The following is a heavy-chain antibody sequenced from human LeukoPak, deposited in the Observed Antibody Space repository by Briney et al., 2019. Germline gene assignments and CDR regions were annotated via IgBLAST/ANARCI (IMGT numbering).Heavy chain of an antibody. CDR3: ARYGYYYYYMDV. CDR1: GGSISSYY. CDR2: IYYSGST. V-gene: IGHV4-59*01. D-gene: IGHD4-17*01. Sequence: SETLSLTCTVSGGSISSYYWSWVRQPPGKGLEWIGYIYYSGSTNYNPSLKSRVTISVDTSKNQFSLKLSSVTAADTAVYYCARYGYYYYYMDVWGKGTTVTVSS. J-gene: IGHJ6*03.